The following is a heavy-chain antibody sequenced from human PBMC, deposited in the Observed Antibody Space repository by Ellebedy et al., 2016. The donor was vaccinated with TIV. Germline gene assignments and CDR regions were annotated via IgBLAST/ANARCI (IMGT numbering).Heavy chain of an antibody. CDR1: GFTFNTYA. J-gene: IGHJ3*02. V-gene: IGHV3-23*01. D-gene: IGHD6-25*01. CDR2: LTTGGVT. Sequence: PGGSLRLSCVVSGFTFNTYAMRWFRQAPGKGLEWVSALTTGGVTFYADSVKGRFTISRDNARNSLYLQMNSLRADDTAVYYCARGGDDALDIWGQGTMVTVSS. CDR3: ARGGDDALDI.